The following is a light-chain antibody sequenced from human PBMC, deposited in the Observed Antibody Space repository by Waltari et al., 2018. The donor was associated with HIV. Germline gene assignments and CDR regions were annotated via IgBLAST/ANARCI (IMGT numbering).Light chain of an antibody. CDR3: QSYDSSLSGYV. J-gene: IGLJ1*01. CDR1: SSHSGAGYD. V-gene: IGLV1-40*01. CDR2: GNT. Sequence: QSVLPQPPSVPGAPGQRVPLSCPGSSSHSGAGYDVHWYQQLPGTAPKLLIYGNTNRPSGVPDRFSGSKSGTSASLAITGLLVEDEADYYCQSYDSSLSGYVFGTGTKVTVL.